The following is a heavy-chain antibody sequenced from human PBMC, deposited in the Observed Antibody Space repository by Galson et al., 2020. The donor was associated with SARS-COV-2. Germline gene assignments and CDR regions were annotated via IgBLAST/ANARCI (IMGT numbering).Heavy chain of an antibody. J-gene: IGHJ6*02. CDR3: TKLPDCTTTSCYQFYYGMDV. CDR1: GFTFSASA. Sequence: GESLKISCAASGFTFSASAVHWVRQASGKGLEWVGRIRSKAHNYATAYGVSLKGRFTVSRDDSKNTAYLQMNSLKTEDTAVYYCTKLPDCTTTSCYQFYYGMDVWGQGTTVTVSS. CDR2: IRSKAHNYAT. D-gene: IGHD2-2*01. V-gene: IGHV3-73*01.